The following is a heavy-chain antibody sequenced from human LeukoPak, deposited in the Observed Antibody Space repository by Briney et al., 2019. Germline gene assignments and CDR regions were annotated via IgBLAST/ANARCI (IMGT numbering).Heavy chain of an antibody. CDR2: IYNSGST. CDR3: ARGRLSKMVRGSGYYYIDV. D-gene: IGHD3-10*01. CDR1: GGSISSYY. Sequence: SETLSLTCAVSGGSISSYYWSWIRQPPGKGLEWIGYIYNSGSTNYNPSLKSRVTISVDTSKNQFSLKLSSVTAADTAVYYCARGRLSKMVRGSGYYYIDVWGKGTTVTVSS. V-gene: IGHV4-59*01. J-gene: IGHJ6*03.